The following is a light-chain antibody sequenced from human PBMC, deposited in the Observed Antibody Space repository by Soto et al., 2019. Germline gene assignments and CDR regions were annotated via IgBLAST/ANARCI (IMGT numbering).Light chain of an antibody. J-gene: IGKJ1*01. V-gene: IGKV4-1*01. CDR1: QSLLYSSNNKNY. CDR3: QKYYSTPWT. Sequence: DIVMTQSPDSGAGPLGERATINCKSSQSLLYSSNNKNYLAWYQQKPGQPPKLLIYWASTRESGVPDRFSGSGSGTDFTLTISSLQAEDVAVYYCQKYYSTPWTCGKRTKLAIK. CDR2: WAS.